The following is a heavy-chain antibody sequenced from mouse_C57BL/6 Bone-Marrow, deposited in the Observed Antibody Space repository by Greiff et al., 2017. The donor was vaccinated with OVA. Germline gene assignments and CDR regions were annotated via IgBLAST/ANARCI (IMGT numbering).Heavy chain of an antibody. CDR3: ARGHYDGSSFWFAY. Sequence: VQLQQSGAELVRPGSSVKMSCKTSGYTFTSYGINWVKQRPGQGLEWIGYIYLGNGYTEYNAKFKGKATLTSATSSSTAYMQLISLASKVSAIYICARGHYDGSSFWFAYWGQGTLVTVSA. CDR2: IYLGNGYT. D-gene: IGHD1-1*01. CDR1: GYTFTSYG. J-gene: IGHJ3*01. V-gene: IGHV1-58*01.